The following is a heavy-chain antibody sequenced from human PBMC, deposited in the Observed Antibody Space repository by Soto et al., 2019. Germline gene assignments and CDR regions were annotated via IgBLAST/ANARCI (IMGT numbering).Heavy chain of an antibody. CDR3: HCGGTRRRTFFDY. D-gene: IGHD2-21*01. CDR1: GGSISSSSYY. CDR2: IYYSGST. J-gene: IGHJ4*02. Sequence: SETLSLTCTVSGGSISSSSYYWGWIRQPPGKGLEWIGSIYYSGSTYYNPSLKSRVTISVDTSKNQFSLKLSSVTAADTAVYYCHCGGTRRRTFFDYWGQGTLVTVSS. V-gene: IGHV4-39*01.